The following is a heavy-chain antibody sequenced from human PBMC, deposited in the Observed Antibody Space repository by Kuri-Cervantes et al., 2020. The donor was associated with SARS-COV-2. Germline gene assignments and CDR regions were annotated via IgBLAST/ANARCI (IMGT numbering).Heavy chain of an antibody. CDR3: ARGSQYYYDSSGYYYVY. D-gene: IGHD3-22*01. Sequence: SVKVSCKASGYTFTSYGISWVRQAPGQGLEWMGGIIPIFGTANYAQKFQGRVTITADKSTSTAYMELSSLRSEDTAVYYCARGSQYYYDSSGYYYVYWGQGTLVTVSS. V-gene: IGHV1-69*06. J-gene: IGHJ4*02. CDR2: IIPIFGTA. CDR1: GYTFTSYG.